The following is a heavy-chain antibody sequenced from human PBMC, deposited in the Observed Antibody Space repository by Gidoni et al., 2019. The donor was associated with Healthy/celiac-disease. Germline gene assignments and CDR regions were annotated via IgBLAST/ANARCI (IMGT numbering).Heavy chain of an antibody. V-gene: IGHV3-21*01. CDR1: GFTFSSYS. Sequence: EVQLVESGGGLVKPGGSLRLSCAASGFTFSSYSMHWVRQAPGKGLEWVSSISSSSSYIYYADSVKGRFTISRDNAKNSLYLQMNSLRAEDTAVYYCARDGDYYYDSSGYYLPFDYWGQGTLVTVSS. CDR2: ISSSSSYI. CDR3: ARDGDYYYDSSGYYLPFDY. J-gene: IGHJ4*02. D-gene: IGHD3-22*01.